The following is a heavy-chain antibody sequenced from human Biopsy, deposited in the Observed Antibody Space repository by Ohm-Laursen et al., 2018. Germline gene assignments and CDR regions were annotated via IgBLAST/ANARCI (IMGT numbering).Heavy chain of an antibody. CDR3: ARTPRDSFWSGSYKRGLWFDP. Sequence: GTLSLTCSVSGDSIISYYWTWIRQPPGKGLEWIGHVYNGGITNYNPSLKSRLTISKDTSKNQFSLQVNSVTPADTAVYYCARTPRDSFWSGSYKRGLWFDPWGQGTLVIVSS. CDR1: GDSIISYY. V-gene: IGHV4-59*01. D-gene: IGHD3-3*01. J-gene: IGHJ5*02. CDR2: VYNGGIT.